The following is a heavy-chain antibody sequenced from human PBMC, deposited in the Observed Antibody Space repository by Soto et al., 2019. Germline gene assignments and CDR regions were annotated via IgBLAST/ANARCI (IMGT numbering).Heavy chain of an antibody. J-gene: IGHJ1*01. D-gene: IGHD3-10*01. CDR1: GFTVSSNY. CDR2: IYSGGST. CDR3: ARGAPYGSGSYYKD. Sequence: GGSVRLSCADSGFTVSSNYMSWVRQAPGKGLEWVSVIYSGGSTYYADSVKGRFTISRDNSKNTLYLQMNSLRVEDTAVYYCARGAPYGSGSYYKDWGQGTLVTVSS. V-gene: IGHV3-53*01.